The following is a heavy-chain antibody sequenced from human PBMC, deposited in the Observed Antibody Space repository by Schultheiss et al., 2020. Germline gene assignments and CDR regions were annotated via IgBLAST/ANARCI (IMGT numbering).Heavy chain of an antibody. V-gene: IGHV3-49*04. CDR1: GFTFGDYG. Sequence: GGSLRLSCTGSGFTFGDYGMNWVRQAPGKGQEWVGFIRSEVYGGTTEYAASVKGRFTISRDDSKSIAYLQMDSLKTEDTAMYFCTKGPSSPQYFQHWGQGTLVTVAS. CDR3: TKGPSSPQYFQH. CDR2: IRSEVYGGTT. J-gene: IGHJ1*01.